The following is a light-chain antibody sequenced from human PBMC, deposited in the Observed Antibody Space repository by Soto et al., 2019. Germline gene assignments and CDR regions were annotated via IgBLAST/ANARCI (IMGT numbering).Light chain of an antibody. V-gene: IGKV1-39*01. CDR2: TAS. J-gene: IGKJ4*01. CDR3: QQSFSSPLT. CDR1: QNIKKY. Sequence: DIQMTQSPSSLSAPVVDRVTITCRASQNIKKYLNWYQQKPGKAPKLLIYTASSLQVAFSSRFSGSGSGTDFTLTISSLQPEDIATYYCQQSFSSPLTFGGGTRVEIK.